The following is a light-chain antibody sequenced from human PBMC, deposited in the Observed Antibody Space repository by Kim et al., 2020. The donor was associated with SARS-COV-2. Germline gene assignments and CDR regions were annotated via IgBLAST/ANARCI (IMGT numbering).Light chain of an antibody. J-gene: IGKJ4*01. CDR3: QQYNDWPRT. V-gene: IGKV3-15*01. CDR1: QSVSSN. CDR2: GAS. Sequence: EIAMTQSPATLSVSPGERATLSCRASQSVSSNLAWYHQKPGQAPRLLIYGASARATGIPARFSGSGSGTEFTLTISSLQSEDFAVYYCQQYNDWPRTFGGGTNVDIK.